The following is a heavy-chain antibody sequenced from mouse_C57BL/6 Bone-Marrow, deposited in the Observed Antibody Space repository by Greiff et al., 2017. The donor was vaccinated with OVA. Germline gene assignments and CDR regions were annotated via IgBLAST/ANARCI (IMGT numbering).Heavy chain of an antibody. CDR1: GYTFTDYE. CDR3: TREEDERRFAY. CDR2: IDPATGGT. Sequence: VKLVESGAELVRPGASVTLSCKASGYTFTDYEMHWVKQTPVHGLEWIGDIDPATGGTAYNQKFKGKAILTADKSSSTAYLELRSLTSEDSAVYYCTREEDERRFAYWGQGTLVTVAA. J-gene: IGHJ3*01. V-gene: IGHV1-15*01.